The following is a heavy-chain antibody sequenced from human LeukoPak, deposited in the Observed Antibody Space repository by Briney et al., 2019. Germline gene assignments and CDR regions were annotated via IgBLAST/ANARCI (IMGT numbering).Heavy chain of an antibody. V-gene: IGHV3-23*01. CDR2: ISGSGDST. J-gene: IGHJ4*02. CDR1: GFTFRSYA. CDR3: AKAYYYGSGSYYVAFDC. D-gene: IGHD3-10*01. Sequence: GGSLRLSCAASGFTFRSYALSWVRQAPGKGLEWVSGISGSGDSTYYSDSVKGRFTISRDNSENTLHLQMNSLRAEDTAVYYCAKAYYYGSGSYYVAFDCWGQGTLVTVSS.